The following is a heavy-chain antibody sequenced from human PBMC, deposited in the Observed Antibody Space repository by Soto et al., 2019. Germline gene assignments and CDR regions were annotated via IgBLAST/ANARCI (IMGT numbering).Heavy chain of an antibody. D-gene: IGHD2-2*01. V-gene: IGHV3-23*01. Sequence: GGSLRLSCAASGFTFNNYAMNWVRQAPGKGLEWVATISANGSSTYYADSVKGRFTISRDNPKNTLYLQMNSLRAEDTAVYYCAKEFVVVVPAAMPGFDPWGQGTLVTVSS. CDR2: ISANGSST. CDR3: AKEFVVVVPAAMPGFDP. J-gene: IGHJ5*02. CDR1: GFTFNNYA.